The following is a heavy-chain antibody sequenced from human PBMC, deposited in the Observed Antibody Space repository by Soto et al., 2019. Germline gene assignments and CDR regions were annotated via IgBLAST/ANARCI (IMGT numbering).Heavy chain of an antibody. J-gene: IGHJ3*02. Sequence: TLYLACAVSVGNIYGGYYAWSWIRQPPGNGLEWIGFIYNSGSTYYNSSLKSRLTISLDRSKNHFFLNLTSVTAADTALYYCATYRKFFPIWGQGTKVPVSS. CDR1: VGNIYGGYYA. D-gene: IGHD3-3*01. CDR2: IYNSGST. CDR3: ATYRKFFPI. V-gene: IGHV4-30-2*01.